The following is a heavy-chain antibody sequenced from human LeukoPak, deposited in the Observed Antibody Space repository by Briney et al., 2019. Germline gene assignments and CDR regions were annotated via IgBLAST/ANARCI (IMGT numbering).Heavy chain of an antibody. CDR3: ARDQGAAAGTH. CDR1: GFTFSSYS. Sequence: GGSLRLSCAASGFTFSSYSMNWVRQAPGKGLEWVSSISSSSSYIYYADSVKGRFTISRDNAKNSLYLQMNSLRAEDTAVYYCARDQGAAAGTHWGQGTLVTVSS. D-gene: IGHD6-13*01. V-gene: IGHV3-21*01. J-gene: IGHJ4*02. CDR2: ISSSSSYI.